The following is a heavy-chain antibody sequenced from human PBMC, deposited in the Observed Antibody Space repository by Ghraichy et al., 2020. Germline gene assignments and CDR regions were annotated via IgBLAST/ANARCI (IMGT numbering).Heavy chain of an antibody. D-gene: IGHD1-26*01. Sequence: GGSLRLSCAASGFTFSSYAMSWVRQAPGKGLEWVSAISGSGGSTYYADSVKGRFTISRDNSKNTVYLQMNSLRAEDTAVYSCAKDLGSYWDAFDIWGQGTMVTVSS. CDR2: ISGSGGST. CDR3: AKDLGSYWDAFDI. CDR1: GFTFSSYA. V-gene: IGHV3-23*01. J-gene: IGHJ3*02.